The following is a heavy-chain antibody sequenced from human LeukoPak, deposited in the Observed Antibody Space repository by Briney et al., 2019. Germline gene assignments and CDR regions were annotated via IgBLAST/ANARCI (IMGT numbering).Heavy chain of an antibody. J-gene: IGHJ3*02. D-gene: IGHD3-22*01. CDR3: ARTYYYDSSGSGGDAFDI. CDR2: IWYDGSNK. CDR1: GFTFSSYG. V-gene: IGHV3-33*01. Sequence: PGGSLRLSCAVSGFTFSSYGMHWVRQAPGKGLEWVAVIWYDGSNKYYADSVKGRFTISRDNSKNTLYLQMNSLRAEDTAVYYCARTYYYDSSGSGGDAFDIWGQGTMVTVSS.